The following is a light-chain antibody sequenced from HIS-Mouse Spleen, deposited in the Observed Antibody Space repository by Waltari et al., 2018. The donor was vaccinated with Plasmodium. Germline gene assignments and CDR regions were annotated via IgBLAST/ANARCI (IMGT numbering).Light chain of an antibody. CDR2: GNG. Sequence: QSVLTQPPSVSGAPGQRVTIPCTGRRSNIGAGYDVHCYHQLPGTAPNLPIYGNGNRPSGVPDRFSGSKSGTSASLAITGLQAEDEADYYCQSYDSSLSGWVFGGGTKLTVL. CDR1: RSNIGAGYD. V-gene: IGLV1-40*01. J-gene: IGLJ3*02. CDR3: QSYDSSLSGWV.